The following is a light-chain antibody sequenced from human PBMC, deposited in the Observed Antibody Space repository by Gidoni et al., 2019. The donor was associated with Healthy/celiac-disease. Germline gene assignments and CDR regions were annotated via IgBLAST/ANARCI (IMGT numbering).Light chain of an antibody. Sequence: ESVLTQSPGTLSLSPGERATLSCRASQSVSSSYLAWYQQKPGQAPRLLIYGASSRATGIPDRFSGSGSGTDFTLTISRLEPEDFAVYYCQQYGSPRWTFGQGTKVEIK. CDR2: GAS. CDR1: QSVSSSY. J-gene: IGKJ1*01. V-gene: IGKV3-20*01. CDR3: QQYGSPRWT.